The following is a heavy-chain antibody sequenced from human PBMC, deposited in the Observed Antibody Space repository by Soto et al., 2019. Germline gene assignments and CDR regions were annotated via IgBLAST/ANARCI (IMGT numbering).Heavy chain of an antibody. CDR2: ISPYGNT. CDR3: ARASGLLVPWSY. D-gene: IGHD3-3*01. Sequence: ASVKVSFKASGYTFSSYGISWVRQAPGQGLEWMGWISPYGNTNYEQKLQGRVTMTTDTSTSTAYMELRSLRSDDTAVYYCARASGLLVPWSYWGRG. V-gene: IGHV1-18*01. J-gene: IGHJ4*02. CDR1: GYTFSSYG.